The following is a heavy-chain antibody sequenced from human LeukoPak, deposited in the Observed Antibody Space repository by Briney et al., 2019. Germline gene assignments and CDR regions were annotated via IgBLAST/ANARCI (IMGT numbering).Heavy chain of an antibody. CDR3: AEATGRGYYYGSGTHAFDI. CDR1: GFTFSSYA. J-gene: IGHJ3*02. CDR2: ICGSGGST. D-gene: IGHD3-10*01. V-gene: IGHV3-23*01. Sequence: GGSLRLSCAASGFTFSSYAMSWVRQAPGKGLEWVSAICGSGGSTYYADSVKGRFTISRDNSKNTLYLQMNSLRAEDTAVYYCAEATGRGYYYGSGTHAFDIWGQGTMVTVSS.